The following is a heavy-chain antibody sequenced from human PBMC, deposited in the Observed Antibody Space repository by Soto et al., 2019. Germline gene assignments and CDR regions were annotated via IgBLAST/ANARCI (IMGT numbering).Heavy chain of an antibody. CDR1: GGSISSSSYY. J-gene: IGHJ4*02. D-gene: IGHD6-13*01. V-gene: IGHV4-39*01. CDR3: ARHAAGFDY. Sequence: SETLSLTCTVSGGSISSSSYYWGWIRQPPGKGLEWIGSIYYSGSTYYNPSLKSRVTISVDTSKNQFSLKLSSVTAADTAVYYCARHAAGFDYWGKGTLVTVPQ. CDR2: IYYSGST.